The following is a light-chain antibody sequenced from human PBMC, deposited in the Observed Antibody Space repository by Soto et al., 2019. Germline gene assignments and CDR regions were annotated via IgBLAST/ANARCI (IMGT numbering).Light chain of an antibody. CDR2: GAS. Sequence: EIVMTQSPATLSVSPGERATLSCRASQSVSSNLAWYQQKPGQAPRLLIYGASTRATGIPARFSGSGSGTDFTLTISRLEPDDFAVYYCQHYGSSPWTFGQGTKVDIK. CDR3: QHYGSSPWT. CDR1: QSVSSN. J-gene: IGKJ1*01. V-gene: IGKV3-15*01.